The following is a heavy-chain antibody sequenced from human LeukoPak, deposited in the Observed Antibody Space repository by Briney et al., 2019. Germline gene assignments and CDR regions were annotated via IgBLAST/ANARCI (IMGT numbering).Heavy chain of an antibody. Sequence: GASVKVSCKASGYTFTGYYMHWVRQAPGQGLESMGRINPNSGGTNYAQKFQGRVTMTRDTSISTAYMELSRLRSDDTAVYYCARDSYYYDSSGYYYYFDYWGQGTLVTVSS. CDR1: GYTFTGYY. D-gene: IGHD3-22*01. J-gene: IGHJ4*02. CDR3: ARDSYYYDSSGYYYYFDY. CDR2: INPNSGGT. V-gene: IGHV1-2*06.